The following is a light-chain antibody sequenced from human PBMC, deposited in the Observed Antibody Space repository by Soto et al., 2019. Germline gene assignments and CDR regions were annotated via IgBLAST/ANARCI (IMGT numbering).Light chain of an antibody. J-gene: IGLJ2*01. V-gene: IGLV1-44*01. Sequence: QSVLTQPPSASGTPGQRVTISCFGRGSNIDSNTVHWYHQLPGTAPRLVIFSNDERPSGIPGRFSGSKAGTSASLAISGLQSEDEGDYYCAAWDDSLNGVVFGGGTKLTVL. CDR1: GSNIDSNT. CDR2: SND. CDR3: AAWDDSLNGVV.